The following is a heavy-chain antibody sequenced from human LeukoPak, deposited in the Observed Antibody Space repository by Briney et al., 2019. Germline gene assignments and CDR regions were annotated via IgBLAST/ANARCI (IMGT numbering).Heavy chain of an antibody. V-gene: IGHV2-5*02. CDR3: ARTKATNYYDSSGYRDY. D-gene: IGHD3-22*01. J-gene: IGHJ4*02. Sequence: ESGPTLVKPTQTLTLTCTFSGFSLSNSGVGVGWIRQPLGKALEWLALIYWDDDKRYSPSLKSRLTITKDTSKNQVVLTMTNMDPVDTATYYCARTKATNYYDSSGYRDYWGQGTLVTVSS. CDR1: GFSLSNSGVG. CDR2: IYWDDDK.